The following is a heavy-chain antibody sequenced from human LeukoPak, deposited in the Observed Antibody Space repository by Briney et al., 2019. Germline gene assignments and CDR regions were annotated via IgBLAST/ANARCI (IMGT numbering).Heavy chain of an antibody. D-gene: IGHD3-22*01. J-gene: IGHJ5*02. CDR2: LAPNSGGT. CDR1: GYIFTTQN. Sequence: ASVKVSCTGSGYIFTTQNIHWLRQAPGQGFEWMGWLAPNSGGTNNAQKFQGTVTLTTYTSISTAYMELSGLRSDDTAVYLCARGWGYVSRGINGFVPWGQGDL. CDR3: ARGWGYVSRGINGFVP. V-gene: IGHV1-2*02.